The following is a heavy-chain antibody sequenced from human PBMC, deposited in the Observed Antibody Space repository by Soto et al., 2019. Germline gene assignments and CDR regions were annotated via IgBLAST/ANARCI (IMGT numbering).Heavy chain of an antibody. CDR2: VDPRDGST. V-gene: IGHV1-46*01. Sequence: QVQPVQSGAEMKRPGGSVILSCKATGYIFPTYSIPWVRQTAGQGLEWMAKVDPRDGSTGYAQKFRGRVSMAWDTSTGTVSMEVSSLTSDDTATYYCARVRSSGREFDYWGQGTQVTVSS. D-gene: IGHD6-25*01. CDR3: ARVRSSGREFDY. CDR1: GYIFPTYS. J-gene: IGHJ4*02.